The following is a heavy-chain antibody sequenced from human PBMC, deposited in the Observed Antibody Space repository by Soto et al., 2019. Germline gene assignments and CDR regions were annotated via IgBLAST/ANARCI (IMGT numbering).Heavy chain of an antibody. J-gene: IGHJ4*02. V-gene: IGHV1-69*08. D-gene: IGHD6-13*01. CDR2: IIVNRDNA. Sequence: QVQLVQSGAEVRRPGSSVKVSCKSSGDTFSRYIINWVRQVPGQGLEWMGWIIVNRDNADSAQKFQGRVTISVAKSTSTAYMELNTLTSEDTALYFCARGIAATGANYFDSWGQGTLVTVSS. CDR3: ARGIAATGANYFDS. CDR1: GDTFSRYI.